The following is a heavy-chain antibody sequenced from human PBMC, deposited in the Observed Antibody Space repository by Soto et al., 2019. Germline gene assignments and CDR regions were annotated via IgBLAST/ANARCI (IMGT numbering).Heavy chain of an antibody. D-gene: IGHD5-12*01. Sequence: GGSLRLSCAASGFTFSSYGMHWVRQAPGKGLEWVAVIWFDGNKYFADSVKGRFTISRDNSKNTLYLQMNSLRAEDTAVYYCARDFRSSGYDIDYWGQGTLVTVSS. V-gene: IGHV3-33*01. CDR1: GFTFSSYG. CDR3: ARDFRSSGYDIDY. CDR2: IWFDGNK. J-gene: IGHJ4*02.